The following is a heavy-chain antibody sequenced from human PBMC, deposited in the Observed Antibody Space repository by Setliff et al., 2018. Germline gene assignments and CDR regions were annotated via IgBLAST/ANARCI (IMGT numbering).Heavy chain of an antibody. CDR3: AASRAYTGAVEEWFLPKTFDF. Sequence: SETLSLTCNVSGGSISNYYWNWIRQPAGKGLEWIGRIYVTESTKYNPSLKSRVTLSIDTSKNQFSLKLSSVTAADAALYYCAASRAYTGAVEEWFLPKTFDFWGQGSPVTVS. CDR2: IYVTEST. CDR1: GGSISNYY. J-gene: IGHJ4*02. V-gene: IGHV4-4*07. D-gene: IGHD3-10*01.